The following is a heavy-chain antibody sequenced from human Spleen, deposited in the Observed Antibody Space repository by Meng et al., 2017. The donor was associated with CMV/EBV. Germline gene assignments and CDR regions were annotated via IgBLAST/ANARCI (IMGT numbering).Heavy chain of an antibody. J-gene: IGHJ6*02. CDR1: GITFSSYS. CDR3: AKDSRSNYGDYYYYYGMDV. V-gene: IGHV3-23*01. CDR2: ISGGGGGT. Sequence: GGSLRLSCGASGITFSSYSMTWVRQAPGKGLEWVSAISGGGGGTYYADSVKGRFTISRDNSKNTMYLQMNSLRAEDTAVYYCAKDSRSNYGDYYYYYGMDVWGQGTTVTVSS. D-gene: IGHD4-11*01.